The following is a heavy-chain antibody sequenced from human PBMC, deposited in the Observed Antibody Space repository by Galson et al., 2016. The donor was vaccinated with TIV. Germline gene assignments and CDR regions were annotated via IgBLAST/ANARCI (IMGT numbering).Heavy chain of an antibody. CDR3: AKGPLIVVELDS. Sequence: SLRLSCAASGFTFTTYGIHWVRQVPGKGLEWVSSISDSGDSTYYADSVKGRFTISRDNSKNTLYLQMNSLRAEDTAIYYCAKGPLIVVELDSWGQGTLVTVSS. D-gene: IGHD3-22*01. CDR1: GFTFTTYG. CDR2: ISDSGDST. J-gene: IGHJ4*02. V-gene: IGHV3-23*01.